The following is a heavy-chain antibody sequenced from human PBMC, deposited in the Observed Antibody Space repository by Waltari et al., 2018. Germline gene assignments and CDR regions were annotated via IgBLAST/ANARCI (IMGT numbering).Heavy chain of an antibody. CDR1: GDAINRNLHY. Sequence: QVQLQQSGPGLVKPSETLSLTCIVSGDAINRNLHYSGWFRQPPGKGLAWIGNLFPSGNTYYDPSLKSRVIISGDKSKNQFSLILRSVTAADTAVYFCAGHQGRSQGDFGYFDYWGQGALVIVSS. J-gene: IGHJ4*02. CDR2: LFPSGNT. V-gene: IGHV4-39*01. CDR3: AGHQGRSQGDFGYFDY. D-gene: IGHD2-21*02.